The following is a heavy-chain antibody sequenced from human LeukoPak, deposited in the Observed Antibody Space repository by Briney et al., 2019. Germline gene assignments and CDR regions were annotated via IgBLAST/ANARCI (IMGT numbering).Heavy chain of an antibody. V-gene: IGHV4-4*07. J-gene: IGHJ3*02. D-gene: IGHD2-2*02. CDR3: ARDCSSTSCYNDVFDI. CDR1: GGSISSYY. Sequence: SETLSLTCTVSGGSISSYYWSWIRQPAGKGLEWIGRIYTSGSTNYNPSLKSRVTMSVDTSKNQFSLKLSSVTAADTAVYYCARDCSSTSCYNDVFDIWGQGTMVTVSS. CDR2: IYTSGST.